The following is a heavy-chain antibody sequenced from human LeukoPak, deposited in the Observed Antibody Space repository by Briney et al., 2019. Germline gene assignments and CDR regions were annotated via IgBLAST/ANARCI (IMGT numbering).Heavy chain of an antibody. CDR3: ARSGRGWDIVLLDY. CDR1: GYSISSGYY. D-gene: IGHD2-15*01. CDR2: IYTSGST. J-gene: IGHJ4*02. Sequence: SETLSLTCTVSGYSISSGYYWSWIRQPAGKGLEWIGRIYTSGSTNYNPSLKSRVTMSVDTSKNQFSLKLSSVTAADTAVYYCARSGRGWDIVLLDYWGQGTLVTVSS. V-gene: IGHV4-4*07.